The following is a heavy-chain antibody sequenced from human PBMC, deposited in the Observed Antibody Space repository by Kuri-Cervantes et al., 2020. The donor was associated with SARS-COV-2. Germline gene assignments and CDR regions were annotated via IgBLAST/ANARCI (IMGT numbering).Heavy chain of an antibody. CDR3: ARSAAAFYGMDA. Sequence: GSLRLSCSVSGDSISPYYWTWIRQPPGKGLEWIGHIYYSGSVNYNPSLMSRLTISVDKSKNQVSLKLTSVTAADTAVYYCARSAAAFYGMDAWGQGTTVTVSS. CDR1: GDSISPYY. D-gene: IGHD2-2*01. J-gene: IGHJ6*02. CDR2: IYYSGSV. V-gene: IGHV4-59*01.